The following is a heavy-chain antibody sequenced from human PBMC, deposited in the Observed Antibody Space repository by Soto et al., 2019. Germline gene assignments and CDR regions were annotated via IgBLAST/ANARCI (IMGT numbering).Heavy chain of an antibody. CDR2: INHSVST. CDR1: VLSFIGYY. D-gene: IGHD3-16*01. Sequence: SDTLSLTCTFYVLSFIGYYCSLILQPPVKGLGWIGEINHSVSTNYNPSLKSRVTISVDTSKNQFSLKLTSVTAADTAVYYCARGYVRWMGKNKWFEPWGQGTMVNVSS. CDR3: ARGYVRWMGKNKWFEP. J-gene: IGHJ5*02. V-gene: IGHV4-34*01.